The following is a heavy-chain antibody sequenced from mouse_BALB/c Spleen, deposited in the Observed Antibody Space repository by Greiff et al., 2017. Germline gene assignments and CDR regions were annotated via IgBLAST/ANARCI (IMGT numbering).Heavy chain of an antibody. CDR2: INPYNGDT. CDR1: GYSFTGYF. D-gene: IGHD1-2*01. CDR3: ARQTTATRPYWYLDV. V-gene: IGHV1-20*02. Sequence: EVKLQESGPELVKPGASVKISCKASGYSFTGYFMNWVMQSHGKSLEWIGRINPYNGDTFYNQKFKGKATLTVDKSSSTAHMELRSLASEDSAVYYGARQTTATRPYWYLDVWGEGTTVTVSS. J-gene: IGHJ1*01.